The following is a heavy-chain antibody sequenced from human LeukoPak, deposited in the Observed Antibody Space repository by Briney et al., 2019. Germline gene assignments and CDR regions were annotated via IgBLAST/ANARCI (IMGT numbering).Heavy chain of an antibody. J-gene: IGHJ6*02. CDR1: GFTFSNAW. CDR2: IKSKTDGGTT. Sequence: GGSLRLSCAASGFTFSNAWMNWVRQAPGKGLEWVGRIKSKTDGGTTDYAAPVKGRFTISRDDSKNTLYLQMNSLKTENTAVYYCTTDLLTKGYYYGMDVWGQGTTVTVSS. CDR3: TTDLLTKGYYYGMDV. V-gene: IGHV3-15*07. D-gene: IGHD2-2*01.